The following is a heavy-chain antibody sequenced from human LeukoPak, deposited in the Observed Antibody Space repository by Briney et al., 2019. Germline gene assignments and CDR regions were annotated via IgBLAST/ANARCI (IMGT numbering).Heavy chain of an antibody. CDR3: ARARDIVVVVAAKAGMDV. Sequence: SQTLSLTCAISGDSISSNSAAWNWIRQSPSRGLEWLGRTYYSSKWYNDYAVSVKSRITINPDTSKNQFSLQLNSVTPEDTAVYYCARARDIVVVVAAKAGMDVWGKGTTVTVSS. CDR1: GDSISSNSAA. V-gene: IGHV6-1*01. D-gene: IGHD2-15*01. CDR2: TYYSSKWYN. J-gene: IGHJ6*04.